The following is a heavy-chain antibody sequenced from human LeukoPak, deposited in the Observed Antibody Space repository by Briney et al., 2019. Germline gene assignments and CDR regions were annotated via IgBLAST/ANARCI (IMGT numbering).Heavy chain of an antibody. D-gene: IGHD2-2*02. Sequence: SGTLSLPCTVSGGSLSSYYWSWIPQPAGKGLEWIGRIYTSGSTSPNPSRKSRVNRSVDTAKGQLSVKLSSVTAADTAVYYCAREGDIVVGPAAIPRYYYYMDVWGKGTTVSVSS. CDR1: GGSLSSYY. CDR3: AREGDIVVGPAAIPRYYYYMDV. V-gene: IGHV4-4*07. J-gene: IGHJ6*03. CDR2: IYTSGST.